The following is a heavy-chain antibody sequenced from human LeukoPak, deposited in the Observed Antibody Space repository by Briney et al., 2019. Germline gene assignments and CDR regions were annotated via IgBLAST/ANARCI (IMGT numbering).Heavy chain of an antibody. J-gene: IGHJ6*02. V-gene: IGHV3-30*03. CDR2: ISYDGSNK. CDR1: GFTFSKTW. D-gene: IGHD3-10*01. CDR3: ARERGSGWTYYYGMDV. Sequence: GGSLRLSCIGSGFTFSKTWMMWVRQAPGKGLEWVAVISYDGSNKYYADSVKGRFTISRDNSKNTLYLQMNSLRAEDTAVYYCARERGSGWTYYYGMDVWGQGTTVTVSS.